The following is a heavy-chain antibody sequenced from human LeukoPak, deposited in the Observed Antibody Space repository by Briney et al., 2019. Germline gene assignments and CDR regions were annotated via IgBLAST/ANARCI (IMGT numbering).Heavy chain of an antibody. J-gene: IGHJ4*02. CDR3: ATGPSSPPSFGLYYFDY. CDR1: GYTLTELS. Sequence: GASVKVSCKVSGYTLTELSMHWVRQAPGKGLEWMGGFDPEGGETIYAQKFQGRVTMTEDTSTDTAYMELSSLRSEDTAVYYCATGPSSPPSFGLYYFDYWGQGTLVTVSS. V-gene: IGHV1-24*01. CDR2: FDPEGGET. D-gene: IGHD2/OR15-2a*01.